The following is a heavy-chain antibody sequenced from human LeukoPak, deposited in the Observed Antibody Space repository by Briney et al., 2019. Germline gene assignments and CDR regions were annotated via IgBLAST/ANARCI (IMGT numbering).Heavy chain of an antibody. CDR3: AKGLLTAGSHNCMDV. CDR2: IDTRGTGT. Sequence: GGSLRLSCAASGFTLSSYAMSWVRQAPGRGLEWVSTIDTRGTGTSYADSVKGRLTISRDNSKNTLFVQMSGLRAEDTAVYYCAKGLLTAGSHNCMDVWGKGTTVTVSS. CDR1: GFTLSSYA. D-gene: IGHD2-21*02. V-gene: IGHV3-23*05. J-gene: IGHJ6*03.